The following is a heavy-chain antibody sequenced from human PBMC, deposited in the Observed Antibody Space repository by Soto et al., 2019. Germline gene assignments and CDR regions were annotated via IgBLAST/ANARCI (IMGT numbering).Heavy chain of an antibody. V-gene: IGHV1-46*01. CDR3: ARDRAITMVRGVLTDGAFDI. CDR2: INPSGGST. D-gene: IGHD3-10*01. Sequence: QVQLVQSGAEVKKPGASVKVSCKASGYTFTSYYMHWVRQAPGQGLEWMGIINPSGGSTSYAQKIQGRVTVTSDTSTSTVYMDLSSVRSEDTAVYYCARDRAITMVRGVLTDGAFDIWGQGTMVTVSS. CDR1: GYTFTSYY. J-gene: IGHJ3*02.